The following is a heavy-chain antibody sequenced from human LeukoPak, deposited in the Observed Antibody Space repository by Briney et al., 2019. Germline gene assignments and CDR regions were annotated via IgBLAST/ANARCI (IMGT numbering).Heavy chain of an antibody. CDR1: GGSISSYY. Sequence: SETLSLTCTVSGGSISSYYWSWIRQPPGKGLEWIGYIYYSGSTNYNPSLKSRVTISVDTSKNQFSLKLSSVTAVDTAVYYCARGDSSSWFKLGFWGQGTLVTVSS. CDR2: IYYSGST. CDR3: ARGDSSSWFKLGF. V-gene: IGHV4-59*01. D-gene: IGHD6-13*01. J-gene: IGHJ4*02.